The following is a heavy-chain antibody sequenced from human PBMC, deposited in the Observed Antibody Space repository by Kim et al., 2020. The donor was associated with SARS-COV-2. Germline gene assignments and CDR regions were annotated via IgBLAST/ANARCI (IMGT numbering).Heavy chain of an antibody. J-gene: IGHJ4*02. CDR3: ARRRVAAAGTRGYFDF. D-gene: IGHD6-13*01. V-gene: IGHV4-34*01. Sequence: PSLKSRLTISVDTSKNQFSLRLSSVTAADTAFYFCARRRVAAAGTRGYFDFWGQGALVTVSS.